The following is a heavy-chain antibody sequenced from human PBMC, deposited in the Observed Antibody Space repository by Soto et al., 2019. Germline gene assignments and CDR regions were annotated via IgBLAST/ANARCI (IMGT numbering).Heavy chain of an antibody. J-gene: IGHJ4*02. Sequence: TLSLTCAVSGGSISTSNWWSWVRQPPGKGLEWIGEVYRTGSTNYNPSLESRVIVSVDKSKNQFSLKLTSVTAADTAVYYCARARATIAAAAIFDCWGQGTLVTVSS. CDR3: ARARATIAAAAIFDC. V-gene: IGHV4-4*02. CDR2: VYRTGST. CDR1: GGSISTSNW. D-gene: IGHD6-13*01.